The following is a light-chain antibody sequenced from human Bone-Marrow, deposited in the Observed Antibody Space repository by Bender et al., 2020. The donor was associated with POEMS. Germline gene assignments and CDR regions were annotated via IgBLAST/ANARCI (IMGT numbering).Light chain of an antibody. CDR1: SSDVGAYNY. Sequence: QSALTQPPSASGSPGQSVTISCTGTSSDVGAYNYVSWYQQHPGKAPRLMLCEVNKRPSGVPDRFSGSKSGNTASLIVSGLQAEDEADYFCSSYTTSSTWVFGGGTKLTVL. J-gene: IGLJ3*02. V-gene: IGLV2-8*01. CDR2: EVN. CDR3: SSYTTSSTWV.